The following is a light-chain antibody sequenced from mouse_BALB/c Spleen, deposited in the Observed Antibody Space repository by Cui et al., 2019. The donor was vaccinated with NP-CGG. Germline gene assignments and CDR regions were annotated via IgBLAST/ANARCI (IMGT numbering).Light chain of an antibody. CDR3: ALWYSNHWG. CDR1: TGTVTTSNY. J-gene: IGLJ1*01. V-gene: IGLV1*01. CDR2: GTN. Sequence: VFVIQEPDPTTSPGETVTLTCRSSTGTVTTSNYANWVQEKPDHLFTGLIGGTNNRAPGVPARFSGSLIGDKAALTITGAQTEDEAIYFCALWYSNHWGFGGGTKLTVL.